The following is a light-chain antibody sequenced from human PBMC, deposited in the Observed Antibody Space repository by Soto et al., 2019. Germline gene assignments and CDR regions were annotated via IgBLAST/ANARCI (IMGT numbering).Light chain of an antibody. CDR3: QQYNNWPPLT. V-gene: IGKV3-15*01. J-gene: IGKJ4*01. Sequence: EIVMTQSPATLSVSPGERATLSCRASQSVSSNLAWYQQKPGQAPRLLIYGAPTRATGIPARFSGSGSGTEFTLTISSLQSADFAVYYCQQYNNWPPLTFGGGTKVEIK. CDR2: GAP. CDR1: QSVSSN.